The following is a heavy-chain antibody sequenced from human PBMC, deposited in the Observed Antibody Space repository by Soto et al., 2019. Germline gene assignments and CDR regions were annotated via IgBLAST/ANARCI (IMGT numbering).Heavy chain of an antibody. J-gene: IGHJ4*02. CDR3: ARGWGSSWHY. Sequence: PSETLSLTCIVSGGSISGYFWSWIRQPPGKGLEWIAFMYDSGSINYNPSLKSRVSISADTSKNQFSLKLDSVTAADTAVYYCARGWGSSWHYWGQGTLVTVSS. CDR1: GGSISGYF. V-gene: IGHV4-59*01. D-gene: IGHD2-15*01. CDR2: MYDSGSI.